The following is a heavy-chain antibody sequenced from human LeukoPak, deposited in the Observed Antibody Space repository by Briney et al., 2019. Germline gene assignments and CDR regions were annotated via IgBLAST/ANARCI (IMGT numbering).Heavy chain of an antibody. CDR3: ASGQYGMDV. CDR2: INHSGST. V-gene: IGHV4-34*01. CDR1: GGSFSGYY. J-gene: IGHJ6*02. Sequence: SETLSLTCAVYGGSFSGYYWSWIRQPPGKGLEWIGEINHSGSTNYNPSLKSRVTMSVDTSKNQFSLKLSSVTAADTAVYYCASGQYGMDVWGQGTTVTVSS.